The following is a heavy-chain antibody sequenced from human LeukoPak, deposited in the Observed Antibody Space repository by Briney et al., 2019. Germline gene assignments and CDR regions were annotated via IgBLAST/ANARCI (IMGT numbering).Heavy chain of an antibody. J-gene: IGHJ4*02. D-gene: IGHD3-3*01. Sequence: ASVKVSCKASGYTFTGYYMHWVRQAPGQGLEWMGWINPNSGGTNYAQKFQGRVTMTRDTSISTAYMELSRLRSDDTAVYYCARTSFLEWSPFDHWGQGTLVTVSS. V-gene: IGHV1-2*02. CDR3: ARTSFLEWSPFDH. CDR1: GYTFTGYY. CDR2: INPNSGGT.